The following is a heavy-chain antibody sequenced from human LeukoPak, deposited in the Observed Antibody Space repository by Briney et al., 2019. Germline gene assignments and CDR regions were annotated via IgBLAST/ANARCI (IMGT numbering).Heavy chain of an antibody. CDR3: AKDPGIAARPGLDY. CDR1: GFTFSNYG. Sequence: GGSLRLSCAASGFTFSNYGMHWVRQAPGKGLEWVAYIWYDRSYIYYADSVKGRFTISRDNSKNTLYLQMNSQRAEHTAGYYCAKDPGIAARPGLDYWGQGTLVTVYS. V-gene: IGHV3-30*02. J-gene: IGHJ4*02. CDR2: IWYDRSYI. D-gene: IGHD6-6*01.